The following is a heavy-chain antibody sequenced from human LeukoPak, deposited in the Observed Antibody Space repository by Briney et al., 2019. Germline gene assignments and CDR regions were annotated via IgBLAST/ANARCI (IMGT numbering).Heavy chain of an antibody. CDR1: GYKFANYW. J-gene: IGHJ4*02. CDR3: ARRIYDDNSGHYFDF. Sequence: GESLKISCKGSGYKFANYWIAWVRPMPGKGLEWMGIIYPGDSDTRYSPSFEGQVTLSADKSISTAYLQWSSLKASDTAIFYCARRIYDDNSGHYFDFWGQGSLVIVSS. V-gene: IGHV5-51*01. D-gene: IGHD3-22*01. CDR2: IYPGDSDT.